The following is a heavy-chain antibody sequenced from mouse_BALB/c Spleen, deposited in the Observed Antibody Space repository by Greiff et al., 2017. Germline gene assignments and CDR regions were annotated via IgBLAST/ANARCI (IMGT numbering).Heavy chain of an antibody. V-gene: IGHV5-15*02. Sequence: EVKLVESGGGLVQPGGSRKLSCAASGFTFSDYGMAWVRQAPGKGPEWVAFISNLAYSIYYADTVTGRFTISRENAKNTLYLEMSSLRSEDTVMYYCARDPGRGYFDYWGQGTTLTVSS. J-gene: IGHJ2*01. CDR2: ISNLAYSI. CDR1: GFTFSDYG. CDR3: ARDPGRGYFDY.